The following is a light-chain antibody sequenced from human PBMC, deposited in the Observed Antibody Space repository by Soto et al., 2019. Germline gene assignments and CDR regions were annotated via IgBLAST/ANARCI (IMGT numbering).Light chain of an antibody. CDR3: AAWDDSLSGPV. CDR1: NSNLGAGYD. V-gene: IGLV1-40*01. J-gene: IGLJ3*02. Sequence: QSVLTQPPSVSGAPGQRVTISCTGNNSNLGAGYDVHWYQQLPGAAPKLVVFGNRNRPSGVPERFSGSKSGTSASLAITGLQAEDEADYYCAAWDDSLSGPVFGGGTKVTVL. CDR2: GNR.